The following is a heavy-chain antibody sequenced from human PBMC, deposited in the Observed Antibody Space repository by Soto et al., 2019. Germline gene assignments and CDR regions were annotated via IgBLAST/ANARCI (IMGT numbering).Heavy chain of an antibody. D-gene: IGHD6-19*01. CDR1: GYTFTSYG. Sequence: GASVKVSCKASGYTFTSYGISWVRQAPGQGLEWMGWISTYNGNTKYAQKFQGRVTMTTDTSTSTAYMELRSLRSDDTAVYYCAREDAAQVWSDGWKKFFDYWGQGTLVTAPQ. CDR2: ISTYNGNT. CDR3: AREDAAQVWSDGWKKFFDY. J-gene: IGHJ4*02. V-gene: IGHV1-18*01.